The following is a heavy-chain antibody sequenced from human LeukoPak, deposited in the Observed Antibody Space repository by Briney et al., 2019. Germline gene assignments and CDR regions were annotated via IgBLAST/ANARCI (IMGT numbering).Heavy chain of an antibody. Sequence: ASVKVSCKASGYRFTENYVHWLRHAPGQGPEWMGCINCNSGGTYYAQKFQGRVTLTRDTSISTTYLTLTDLTSDDTAVYYCARGGGLYNNAYGMPWGQGTLATVSP. CDR3: ARGGGLYNNAYGMP. J-gene: IGHJ4*02. CDR1: GYRFTENY. CDR2: INCNSGGT. D-gene: IGHD4-17*01. V-gene: IGHV1-2*02.